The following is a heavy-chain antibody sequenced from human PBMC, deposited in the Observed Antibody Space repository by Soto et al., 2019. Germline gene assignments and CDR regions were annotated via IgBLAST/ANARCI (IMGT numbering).Heavy chain of an antibody. CDR3: ARGGPSSWDAHY. J-gene: IGHJ4*02. V-gene: IGHV1-3*01. Sequence: ASVKVSCKASGYSFTNSAIHWLRQAPGQRLEWMGWINAGSGSAKYSQKFQGRVTITRDASTSTAYMELSSLRSEDTAVYYCARGGPSSWDAHYWGQGTLVTVSS. D-gene: IGHD6-13*01. CDR1: GYSFTNSA. CDR2: INAGSGSA.